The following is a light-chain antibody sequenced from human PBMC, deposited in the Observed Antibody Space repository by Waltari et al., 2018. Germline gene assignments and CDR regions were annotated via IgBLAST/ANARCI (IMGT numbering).Light chain of an antibody. J-gene: IGKJ4*01. CDR3: QQLKSYPLT. CDR2: AAS. V-gene: IGKV1-16*01. CDR1: QGITNS. Sequence: DIQMTHSPSSLSASVGDRVTLTCRASQGITNSLAWFQKKPGEDPRSLIYAASTLQSGVPSRFSGSGSGTDFTLTISSLQPEDSATYYCQQLKSYPLTFGGGTKVEI.